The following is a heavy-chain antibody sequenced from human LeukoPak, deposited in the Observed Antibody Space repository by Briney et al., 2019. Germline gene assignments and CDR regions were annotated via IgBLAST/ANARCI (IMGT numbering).Heavy chain of an antibody. Sequence: SETLSLTCTVSGVSISSRNSYWGWIRQSPGKGLEWIGSIYYSGNTYYNASLKSQVSSSIDTSKNQFSLRLTSVTAADTAVYYCARQTGSGLFILPGGQGTLVTVSS. V-gene: IGHV4-39*01. D-gene: IGHD3/OR15-3a*01. CDR1: GVSISSRNSY. CDR3: ARQTGSGLFILP. CDR2: IYYSGNT. J-gene: IGHJ4*02.